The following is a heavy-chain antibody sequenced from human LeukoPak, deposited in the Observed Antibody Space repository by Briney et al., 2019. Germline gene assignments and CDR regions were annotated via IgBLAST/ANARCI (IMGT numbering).Heavy chain of an antibody. CDR3: ARRRIAPRITMIVVRRGDAFDI. J-gene: IGHJ3*02. V-gene: IGHV4-34*01. D-gene: IGHD3-22*01. Sequence: SETLSLTCAVYGGSFSGYYWSWIRQPPGKGLEWIGEINHSGSTNYNPSLKSRVTISVDTSKNQFSLKLSSVTAADTAVYYCARRRIAPRITMIVVRRGDAFDIWGQGTMVTVSS. CDR1: GGSFSGYY. CDR2: INHSGST.